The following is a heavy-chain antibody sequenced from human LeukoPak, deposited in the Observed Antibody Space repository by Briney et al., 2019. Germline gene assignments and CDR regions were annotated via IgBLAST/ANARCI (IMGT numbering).Heavy chain of an antibody. CDR3: ARAISGSPLY. Sequence: GGSLRLSCAASGLTFSNYGMTWVRQAPGKGLEWVSVIGGSDGTTDYADSVKGRFTISRDNAKNSLHLQMNSLRAEDTAVYSCARAISGSPLYWGQGTLVTVSS. CDR2: IGGSDGTT. D-gene: IGHD1-20*01. J-gene: IGHJ4*02. V-gene: IGHV3-23*01. CDR1: GLTFSNYG.